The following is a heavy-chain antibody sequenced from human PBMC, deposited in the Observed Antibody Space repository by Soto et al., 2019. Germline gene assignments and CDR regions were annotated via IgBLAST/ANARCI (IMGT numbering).Heavy chain of an antibody. J-gene: IGHJ4*02. CDR2: INHSGST. CDR3: ARGGVWQQQENFDY. D-gene: IGHD6-13*01. CDR1: GGSFSGYY. Sequence: PSETLSLTCAVYGGSFSGYYWSWVRQPPGKGLEWIGEINHSGSTNYNPSLKSGVTISVDTSKKKFFLQLSSVNDADTAVYYCARGGVWQQQENFDYWGQGTLVTVSS. V-gene: IGHV4-34*01.